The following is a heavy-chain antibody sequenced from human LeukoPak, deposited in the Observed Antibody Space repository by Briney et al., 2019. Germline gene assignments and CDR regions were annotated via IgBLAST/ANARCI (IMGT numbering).Heavy chain of an antibody. J-gene: IGHJ6*02. CDR1: GFSFTFTKNW. CDR2: IYPVDSDI. Sequence: KPGESLKISCKASGFSFTFTKNWIGWVRQVPGKGLEWMWIIYPVDSDIRYNPSFQGQVTISVDKSISTTYLQWSSLKASDTAIYYCARHLATVTASRQYYYYGMDVWGQGTTVTASS. CDR3: ARHLATVTASRQYYYYGMDV. D-gene: IGHD4-17*01. V-gene: IGHV5-51*01.